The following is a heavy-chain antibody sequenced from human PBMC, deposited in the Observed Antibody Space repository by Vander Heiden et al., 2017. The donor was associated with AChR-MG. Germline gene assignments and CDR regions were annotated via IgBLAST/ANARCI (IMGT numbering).Heavy chain of an antibody. J-gene: IGHJ5*02. D-gene: IGHD3-10*01. Sequence: QVQLVESGGGVVQPGRSLRLPCAASGFTFSSYGMHWVRKAPGKGLEGVAVIWYDGSNKYYADSVKGRFTISRDNSKNTLYLQMNSLRAEDTAVYYCARTLYGSGSYWPTNWFDPWGQGTLVTVSS. CDR1: GFTFSSYG. CDR3: ARTLYGSGSYWPTNWFDP. CDR2: IWYDGSNK. V-gene: IGHV3-33*01.